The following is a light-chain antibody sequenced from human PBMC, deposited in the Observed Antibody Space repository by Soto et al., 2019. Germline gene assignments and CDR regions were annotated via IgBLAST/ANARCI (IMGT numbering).Light chain of an antibody. CDR2: EVS. CDR1: RSDVGSYNL. Sequence: QSVLTQPASVSGSPGHSITISCTGTRSDVGSYNLVSWYQQHPGKAPKLMIYEVSERPSGVSNRFSGSKSGNTASLTISGLQAEDEADYYCCSYAGTTTYVFGTGTKVTVL. CDR3: CSYAGTTTYV. J-gene: IGLJ1*01. V-gene: IGLV2-23*02.